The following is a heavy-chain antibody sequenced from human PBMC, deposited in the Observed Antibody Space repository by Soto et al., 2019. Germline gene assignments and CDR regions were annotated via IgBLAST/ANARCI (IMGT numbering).Heavy chain of an antibody. CDR3: ARVRNPDSSGYYSDY. Sequence: ASVKVSCKASGGTFSSYAISWVRQAPGQGLEWMGGIIPIFGTANYAQKFQGRVTITADESTSTAYMELSSLRSEDTAVYYCARVRNPDSSGYYSDYWGQGTLVTVSS. CDR2: IIPIFGTA. V-gene: IGHV1-69*13. D-gene: IGHD3-22*01. CDR1: GGTFSSYA. J-gene: IGHJ4*02.